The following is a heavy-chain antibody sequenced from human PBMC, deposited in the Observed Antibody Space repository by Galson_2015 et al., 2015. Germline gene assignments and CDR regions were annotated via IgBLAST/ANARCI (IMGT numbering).Heavy chain of an antibody. CDR1: GYTFTNYD. V-gene: IGHV1-8*01. CDR3: AKSGRGEDDYSNYSWFDS. D-gene: IGHD4-11*01. Sequence: SVKVSCKASGYTFTNYDINWVRQAAGQGLECMGWMNPKNGNTGYAQKFQGRVTMTRDTSISTAYMELSGLTSEDTAVYYCAKSGRGEDDYSNYSWFDSWGRGTLVTVSS. CDR2: MNPKNGNT. J-gene: IGHJ5*01.